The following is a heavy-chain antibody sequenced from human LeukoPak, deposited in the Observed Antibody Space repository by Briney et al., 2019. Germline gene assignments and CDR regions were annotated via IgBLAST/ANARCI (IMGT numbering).Heavy chain of an antibody. D-gene: IGHD3-10*01. J-gene: IGHJ4*02. CDR1: GFTFDDYT. CDR2: ITWDGGST. CDR3: AKVYGSGSYYSLDY. Sequence: PGGSLRLSCATSGFTFDDYTMHWVRQAPGKGLEWVSLITWDGGSTYYADSVKGRFTISRDNSKNSLYLQMNSLRTEDTALYYCAKVYGSGSYYSLDYWGQGTLVTVSS. V-gene: IGHV3-43*01.